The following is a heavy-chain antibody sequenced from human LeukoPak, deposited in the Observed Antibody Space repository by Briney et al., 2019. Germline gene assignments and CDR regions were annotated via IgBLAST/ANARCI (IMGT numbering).Heavy chain of an antibody. CDR2: INSDGSST. D-gene: IGHD7-27*01. J-gene: IGHJ4*02. CDR3: ARDPNWGPAEFFDY. Sequence: SGESLRLSCAASGFTFSSYWMHWVRQAPGKGLVWVSRINSDGSSTSYADSVKGRFTISRDNAKNTLYLQMNSLRAEDTAVYYCARDPNWGPAEFFDYRGQGTLVTVSS. V-gene: IGHV3-74*01. CDR1: GFTFSSYW.